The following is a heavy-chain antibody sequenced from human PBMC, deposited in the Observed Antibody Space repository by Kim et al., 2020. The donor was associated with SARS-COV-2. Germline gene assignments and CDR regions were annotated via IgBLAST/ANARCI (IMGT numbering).Heavy chain of an antibody. CDR2: IYYSGST. Sequence: SETLSLTCTVSGGSISSSSYYWGWIRQPPGKGLEWIGSIYYSGSTYYNPSLKSRVTISVDTSKNQFSLKLSSLTAADTAVYYCARVPFYYGSGRHAFDIWGQGTMVTVSS. CDR1: GGSISSSSYY. D-gene: IGHD3-10*01. V-gene: IGHV4-39*07. CDR3: ARVPFYYGSGRHAFDI. J-gene: IGHJ3*02.